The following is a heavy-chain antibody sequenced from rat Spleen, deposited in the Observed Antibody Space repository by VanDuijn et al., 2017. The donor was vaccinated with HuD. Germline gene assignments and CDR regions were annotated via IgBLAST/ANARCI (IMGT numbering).Heavy chain of an antibody. V-gene: IGHV5-20*01. J-gene: IGHJ2*01. CDR2: ITYDVSTT. CDR3: TKMPPMGDYFDC. Sequence: EVQLVESGGGLVQPGRSMLLSCAASGFSFSDCDMAWVRQAPTKGLEWVASITYDVSTTYYRDSVKGRFTVSRDNAKSTLYLQMDSLRSEDTATYYFTKMPPMGDYFDCWGQGVMVTVSS. CDR1: GFSFSDCD. D-gene: IGHD1-7*01.